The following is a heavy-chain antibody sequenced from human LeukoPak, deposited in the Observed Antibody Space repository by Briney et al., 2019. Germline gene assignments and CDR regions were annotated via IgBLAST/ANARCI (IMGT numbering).Heavy chain of an antibody. J-gene: IGHJ5*02. CDR2: IWYDGSNK. D-gene: IGHD3-22*01. CDR3: AKDLSPHYDRSGPQSS. V-gene: IGHV3-33*06. Sequence: QPGRSLRLSRAASGFTFSSYGMHWVRQAPGKGLEWVAVIWYDGSNKYYADSVKGRFTISRDNSKNTLYLQMNSLRAEDTAVYYCAKDLSPHYDRSGPQSSWGQGTLVTVSS. CDR1: GFTFSSYG.